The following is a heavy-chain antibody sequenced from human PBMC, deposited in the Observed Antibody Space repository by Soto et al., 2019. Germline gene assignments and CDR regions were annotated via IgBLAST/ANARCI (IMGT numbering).Heavy chain of an antibody. CDR1: GGSISSSSYY. V-gene: IGHV4-39*01. D-gene: IGHD2-15*01. CDR3: ARHWRSEGAPPAIDY. Sequence: PSETLSLTCTVAGGSISSSSYYWGWIRQPPGKGLEWIGSIYYSGSTYYDPSLKSRVTLSVATSKNQFSLKLSAVPAADTAVYYCARHWRSEGAPPAIDYWGQGTLVTVSS. J-gene: IGHJ4*02. CDR2: IYYSGST.